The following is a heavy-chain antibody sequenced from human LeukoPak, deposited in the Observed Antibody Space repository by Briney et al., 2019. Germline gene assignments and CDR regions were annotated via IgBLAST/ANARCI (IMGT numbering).Heavy chain of an antibody. J-gene: IGHJ4*02. D-gene: IGHD1-26*01. CDR2: IIPIFGTA. CDR3: AREEGYYSGSYHLDS. V-gene: IGHV1-69*05. CDR1: AGTCRSYA. Sequence: SLKVSCKDCAGTCRSYAISWVRQAPGQGLEWMGRIIPIFGTANYAQKFQGRVTITTDESTSPAYMELSSLRSEDTAAYYCAREEGYYSGSYHLDSWGQGTLVTVSS.